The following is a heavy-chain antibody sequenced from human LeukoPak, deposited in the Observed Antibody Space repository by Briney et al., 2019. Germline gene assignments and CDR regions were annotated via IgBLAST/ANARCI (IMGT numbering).Heavy chain of an antibody. CDR3: AKTTQINGDYDD. CDR1: GFTFTSYA. D-gene: IGHD4-17*01. Sequence: PGGSLRLFCAASGFTFTSYAMTWVRQAPGKGLEWVSVISGSGTSTFYADSVKGRFTISRDNSKNTLYLQMNSLRAEDTAVYYCAKTTQINGDYDDWGQGTLVTVSS. J-gene: IGHJ4*02. V-gene: IGHV3-23*01. CDR2: ISGSGTST.